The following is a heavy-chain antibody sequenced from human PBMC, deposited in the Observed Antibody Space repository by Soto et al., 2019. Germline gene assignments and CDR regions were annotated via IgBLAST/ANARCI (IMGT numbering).Heavy chain of an antibody. V-gene: IGHV2-5*02. CDR1: GFSLSTSGVG. CDR3: AHRPNSITIFGVVIDAFDI. J-gene: IGHJ3*02. Sequence: QITLKESGPTLVKPTQTLTLTCTFSGFSLSTSGVGVGWIRQPPGKALEWLALIYWDDDKRYSPSLKSRLTITKDTSKNQVALTMTNVDPVDTATYYCAHRPNSITIFGVVIDAFDIWGQGTMVTVSS. CDR2: IYWDDDK. D-gene: IGHD3-3*01.